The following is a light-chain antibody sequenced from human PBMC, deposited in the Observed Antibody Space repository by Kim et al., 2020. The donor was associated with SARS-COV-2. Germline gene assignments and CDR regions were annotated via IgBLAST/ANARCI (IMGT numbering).Light chain of an antibody. CDR2: RNT. V-gene: IGLV1-47*01. J-gene: IGLJ3*02. CDR3: AAWDDKLLWV. Sequence: PGQRVTISCYGSRSNIGDNYVYWYQQLPGAAPKVLIYRNTERPSGVPDRFSGSKSGTAASLAITGLRPEDEADYFCAAWDDKLLWVFGGGTQLTVL. CDR1: RSNIGDNY.